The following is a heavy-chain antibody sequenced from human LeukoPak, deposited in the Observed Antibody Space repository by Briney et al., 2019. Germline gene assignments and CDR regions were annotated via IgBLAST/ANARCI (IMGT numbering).Heavy chain of an antibody. CDR1: GYTFTNYA. CDR2: INTNTGDP. J-gene: IGHJ4*02. CDR3: ARYENIFKFDS. V-gene: IGHV7-4-1*02. D-gene: IGHD2/OR15-2a*01. Sequence: VASVKVSCKASGYTFTNYAMNWVRQAPGQGLEWMGWINTNTGDPTYAQDFTGRFVFSLDTSVSTAYLQISRLQTEDTAIYYCARYENIFKFDSWGQGTQVTVSS.